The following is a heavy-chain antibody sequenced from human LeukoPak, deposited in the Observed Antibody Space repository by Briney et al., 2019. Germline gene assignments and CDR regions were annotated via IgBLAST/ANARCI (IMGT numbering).Heavy chain of an antibody. Sequence: GGSLRLSCAASGFTFSSYGMHWVRQAPGKGLEWVAVIWYDGSNKYYADSVKGRFTISRDNSKNTLYLQMNSLRAEDTAVYYCARDRLPANWSYENLNWFDPWGQGTLVTVSS. CDR1: GFTFSSYG. J-gene: IGHJ5*02. D-gene: IGHD1-7*01. CDR2: IWYDGSNK. V-gene: IGHV3-33*01. CDR3: ARDRLPANWSYENLNWFDP.